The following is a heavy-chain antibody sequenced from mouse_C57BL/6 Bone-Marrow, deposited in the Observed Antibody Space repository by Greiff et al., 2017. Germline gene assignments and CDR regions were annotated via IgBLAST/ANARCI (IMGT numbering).Heavy chain of an antibody. V-gene: IGHV1-82*01. CDR1: GYAFSSSW. Sequence: QVQLKESGPELVKPGASVKISCKASGYAFSSSWMNWVKQRPGKGLEWIGRIYPGDGDTNYNGKFKGKATLTADKSSSTAYMQLSSLTSEDSAVYFCAGVITREYYFDYWGQGTTLTVSS. J-gene: IGHJ2*01. CDR3: AGVITREYYFDY. D-gene: IGHD1-1*01. CDR2: IYPGDGDT.